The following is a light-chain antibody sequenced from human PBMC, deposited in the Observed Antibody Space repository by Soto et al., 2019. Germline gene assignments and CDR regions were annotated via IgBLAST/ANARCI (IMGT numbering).Light chain of an antibody. V-gene: IGKV3-20*01. CDR2: AAS. J-gene: IGKJ1*01. Sequence: EIVLTQSPGTLSLSPGERATLSCRASQSVTNNYLAWYPQKPGQGPRLLIYAASGRATGIPDRFSGSGSGTDFALTISRLEPEDFAVYYCQQYVTSRTFGQGTKVEIK. CDR1: QSVTNNY. CDR3: QQYVTSRT.